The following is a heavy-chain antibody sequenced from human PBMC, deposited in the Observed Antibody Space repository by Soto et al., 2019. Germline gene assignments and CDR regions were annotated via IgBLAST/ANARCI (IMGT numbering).Heavy chain of an antibody. V-gene: IGHV1-8*01. D-gene: IGHD6-6*01. Sequence: ASVKVSCKASGYTFTSYDINWVRQATGQGLEWMGWMNPNSGNTGYAQKFQGRVTMTRNTSISTAYMELSSLRSEDTAVYYCARGLQLVTYYYYMDVWGKGTTVTVSS. CDR2: MNPNSGNT. CDR1: GYTFTSYD. CDR3: ARGLQLVTYYYYMDV. J-gene: IGHJ6*03.